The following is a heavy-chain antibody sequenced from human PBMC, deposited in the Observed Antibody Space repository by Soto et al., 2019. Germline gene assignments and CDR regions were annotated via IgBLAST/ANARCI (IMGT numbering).Heavy chain of an antibody. Sequence: QVQLVQSGAEVKKPGASVKVSCKASGYIFISYGISWVRQAPGQRLEWMGWISAYNGINNYAQKFQGRVTLTTDTSTTPAYLELRSLRSDDTAVYYCARVGPDVWSGQYPYNWFDPWGQGTLVTVSS. CDR2: ISAYNGIN. J-gene: IGHJ5*02. V-gene: IGHV1-18*01. CDR1: GYIFISYG. CDR3: ARVGPDVWSGQYPYNWFDP. D-gene: IGHD3-3*01.